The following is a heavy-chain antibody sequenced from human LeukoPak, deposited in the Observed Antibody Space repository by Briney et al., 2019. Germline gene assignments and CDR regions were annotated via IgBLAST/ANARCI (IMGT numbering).Heavy chain of an antibody. CDR3: ARELWLFDWFDP. CDR2: INHSGST. Sequence: SETLSLTCTASGGSISSSSYYWSWIRQPPGKGLEWIGEINHSGSTNYNPSLKSRVTISVDTSKNQFSLKLSSVTAADTAVYYCARELWLFDWFDPWGQGTLVTVSS. V-gene: IGHV4-39*07. J-gene: IGHJ5*02. D-gene: IGHD5-18*01. CDR1: GGSISSSSYY.